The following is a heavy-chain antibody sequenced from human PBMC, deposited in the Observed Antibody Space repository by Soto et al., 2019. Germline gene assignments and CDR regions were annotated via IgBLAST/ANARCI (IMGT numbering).Heavy chain of an antibody. D-gene: IGHD3-22*01. Sequence: SETLSLTCTVSGGLISSGGYYWCLIRQDPGKGLEWIGYIYYSASTYYNPSLKSRVTISVDTSKNQFSLKLSSVTAADTAVYYCAGGWKKTYYYDSSCYYVYRGRGTLGT. V-gene: IGHV4-31*03. CDR3: AGGWKKTYYYDSSCYYVY. CDR2: IYYSAST. J-gene: IGHJ4*02. CDR1: GGLISSGGYY.